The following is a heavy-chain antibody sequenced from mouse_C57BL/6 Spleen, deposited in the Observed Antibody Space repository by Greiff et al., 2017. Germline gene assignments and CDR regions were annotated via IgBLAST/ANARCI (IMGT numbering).Heavy chain of an antibody. CDR1: GYTFTSYG. CDR3: VGGSGYGY. Sequence: EVKLVESGTVLARPGASVKMSCKTSGYTFTSYGMHWVKQRPGQGLEWIGAIYPGDSDTSYNEKFKGKAKLTAVTSASTAYMELHSLTNEDSAVYYYVGGSGYGYWGQGTTLTVSS. J-gene: IGHJ2*01. CDR2: IYPGDSDT. D-gene: IGHD3-2*02. V-gene: IGHV1-5*01.